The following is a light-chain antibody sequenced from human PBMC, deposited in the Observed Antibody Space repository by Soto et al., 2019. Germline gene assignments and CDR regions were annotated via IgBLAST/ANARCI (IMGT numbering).Light chain of an antibody. Sequence: EIVMTQSPDTLSVSPGERATLSCRASLSVSSNLAWYQQKPGQAPRLLIFGASTRATGIPARFSGSGSGTEFTLTISSLQSEDFAVYHCQQYNNWPYTFGQGTTLEIK. CDR1: LSVSSN. CDR2: GAS. CDR3: QQYNNWPYT. V-gene: IGKV3-15*01. J-gene: IGKJ2*01.